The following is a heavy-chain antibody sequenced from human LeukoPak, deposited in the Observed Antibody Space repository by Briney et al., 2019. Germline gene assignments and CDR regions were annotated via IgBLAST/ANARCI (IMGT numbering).Heavy chain of an antibody. CDR2: IYYSGST. D-gene: IGHD3-22*01. Sequence: KPSETLSLTCTVSGGSVSSGSYYWSWIRQPPGKGLEWIGYIYYSGSTNYTPSLKSRVTISVDTSKNQFSLKLSSVTAADTAVYYCARESLYYYDSSGYYRAFDIWGQGTMVTVSS. V-gene: IGHV4-61*01. CDR1: GGSVSSGSYY. CDR3: ARESLYYYDSSGYYRAFDI. J-gene: IGHJ3*02.